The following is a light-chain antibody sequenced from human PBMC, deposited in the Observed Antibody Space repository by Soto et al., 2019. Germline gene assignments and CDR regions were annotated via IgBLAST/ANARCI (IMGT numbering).Light chain of an antibody. Sequence: QLVLTQPPSTSGTPGQSVTISCSGSSSNIGGRAASWYQQLPGTAPKLLINSNNQRPSGVPDRFSGSKSGTSASLAISGLQSGDEADYYCAAWDDSLNIFVFGTGTKLTVL. CDR3: AAWDDSLNIFV. CDR1: SSNIGGRA. J-gene: IGLJ1*01. CDR2: SNN. V-gene: IGLV1-44*01.